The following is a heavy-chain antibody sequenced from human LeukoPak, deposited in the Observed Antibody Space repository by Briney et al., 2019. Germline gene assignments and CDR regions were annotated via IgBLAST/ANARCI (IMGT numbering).Heavy chain of an antibody. Sequence: GASVKVSCKASGYTFTGYYMHWVRQAPGQGLEWMGRINPNSGGTNYAQKFQGRVTITADESTSTAYMELSSLRSEDTAVYYCARDSGYGDYAVRLAYWGQGTLVTVSS. D-gene: IGHD4-17*01. V-gene: IGHV1-2*06. J-gene: IGHJ4*02. CDR2: INPNSGGT. CDR3: ARDSGYGDYAVRLAY. CDR1: GYTFTGYY.